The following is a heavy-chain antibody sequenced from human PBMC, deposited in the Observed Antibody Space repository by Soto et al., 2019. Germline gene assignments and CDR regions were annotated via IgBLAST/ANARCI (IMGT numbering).Heavy chain of an antibody. Sequence: GGSLRLSCAASGFTFSSYNMNWVRQAPGKGLEWVSSISSSRTYIYYADSVKGRFTISRDNAKNSLYLQMNSLRAEDTAVYYCARDKVRGYSYGFPIYYYYGMDVWGQGTTVTVSS. CDR2: ISSSRTYI. V-gene: IGHV3-21*01. CDR1: GFTFSSYN. D-gene: IGHD5-18*01. J-gene: IGHJ6*02. CDR3: ARDKVRGYSYGFPIYYYYGMDV.